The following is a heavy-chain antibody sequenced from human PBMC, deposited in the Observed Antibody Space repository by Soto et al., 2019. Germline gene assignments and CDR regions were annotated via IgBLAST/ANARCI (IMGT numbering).Heavy chain of an antibody. V-gene: IGHV3-9*01. CDR3: AKGRLYTIFGVAHGTSNWFDP. CDR1: GFTFDDYA. Sequence: EVQLVESGGGLVQPGRSPRLSCAASGFTFDDYAMHWVRQAPGKGLEWVSGISWNSGSIGYADSVKGRFTISRDNAKNSLYLQMNSLRAEDTALYYCAKGRLYTIFGVAHGTSNWFDPWGQGTLVTVSS. J-gene: IGHJ5*02. D-gene: IGHD3-3*01. CDR2: ISWNSGSI.